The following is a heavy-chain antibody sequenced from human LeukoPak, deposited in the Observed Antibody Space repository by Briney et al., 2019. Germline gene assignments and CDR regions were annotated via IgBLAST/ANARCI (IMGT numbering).Heavy chain of an antibody. V-gene: IGHV3-74*01. D-gene: IGHD6-13*01. J-gene: IGHJ4*02. CDR1: GFTFSSYW. CDR3: ARVSSSWYPFDY. CDR2: INSDGSST. Sequence: PGGSLRLSCAASGFTFSSYWMQWVRQAPGKGLVWVSRINSDGSSTSYADSVKGRFTISRDNAKNTLYLQMNSLRAEDTAVYYCARVSSSWYPFDYWGQGTLVTVSS.